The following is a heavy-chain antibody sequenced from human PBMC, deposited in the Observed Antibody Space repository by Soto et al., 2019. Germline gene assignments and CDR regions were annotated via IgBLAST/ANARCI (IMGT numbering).Heavy chain of an antibody. CDR1: GGSISSGGYS. CDR3: ARVPDY. Sequence: QLQLQESGSGLVKPSQTLSLTCAVSGGSISSGGYSWSWIRQPPGKGLELIGYIYHSASTHYNPSLKSRVXISXXXSXXXFSXXXXXXXXXXXAVYYCARVPDYWGQGTLVTVSS. J-gene: IGHJ4*02. CDR2: IYHSAST. V-gene: IGHV4-30-2*01.